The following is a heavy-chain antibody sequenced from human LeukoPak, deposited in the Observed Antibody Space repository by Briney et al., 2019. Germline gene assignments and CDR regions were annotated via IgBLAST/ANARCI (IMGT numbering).Heavy chain of an antibody. CDR3: ARDPEATQVRYYYYGMDV. D-gene: IGHD5-12*01. CDR2: IYYSGST. J-gene: IGHJ6*02. CDR1: GGSISSSSYY. V-gene: IGHV4-39*07. Sequence: SETLSLTCTVSGGSISSSSYYWGWIRQPPGKGLEWIGSIYYSGSTYYNPSLKSRVTMSVDTSKNQFSLKLSSVTAAETAVYYCARDPEATQVRYYYYGMDVWGQGTTVTVSS.